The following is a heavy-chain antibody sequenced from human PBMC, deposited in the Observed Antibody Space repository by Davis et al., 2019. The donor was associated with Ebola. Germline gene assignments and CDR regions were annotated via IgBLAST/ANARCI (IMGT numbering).Heavy chain of an antibody. V-gene: IGHV3-23*01. CDR1: GFTFSSYA. J-gene: IGHJ6*02. CDR3: AKGMYYYDSIGSEPEFESYYYDGMDV. CDR2: ISGIGGST. Sequence: PGGSLRLSCAASGFTFSSYAMSWVRQAPGKGLEWVSAISGIGGSTYYADSVKGRFTISSDNSKNTLYLQMNSLVAEDTAVYYRAKGMYYYDSIGSEPEFESYYYDGMDVWGQGTTVTVSS. D-gene: IGHD3-22*01.